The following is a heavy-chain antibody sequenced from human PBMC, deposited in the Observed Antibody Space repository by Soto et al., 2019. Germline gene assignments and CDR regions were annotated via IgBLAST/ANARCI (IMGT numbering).Heavy chain of an antibody. D-gene: IGHD3-22*01. CDR3: ATDMIVVVNQFSY. CDR1: GYTLTELS. V-gene: IGHV1-24*01. CDR2: FDPEDGET. J-gene: IGHJ4*02. Sequence: GASVKVSCKVSGYTLTELSMHWVRQAPGKGLEWMGGFDPEDGETIYAQKFQGRVTMTEDTSTDTAYMELSSLRSEDTAVYCCATDMIVVVNQFSYWGQGTLVTVSS.